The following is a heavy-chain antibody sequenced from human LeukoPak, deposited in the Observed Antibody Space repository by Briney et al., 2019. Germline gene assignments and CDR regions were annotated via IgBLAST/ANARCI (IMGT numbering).Heavy chain of an antibody. D-gene: IGHD3-16*02. CDR1: GFTFNTYN. Sequence: GGSLRLSCAASGFTFNTYNINWVRQAPGKGLEWVSYISSRSSTIDYADSVKGRFTISRDNVNYSLYLQVNSLRAEDTAVYYCARDYRAGVVDYWGQGTLVTVSS. V-gene: IGHV3-48*01. CDR2: ISSRSSTI. J-gene: IGHJ4*02. CDR3: ARDYRAGVVDY.